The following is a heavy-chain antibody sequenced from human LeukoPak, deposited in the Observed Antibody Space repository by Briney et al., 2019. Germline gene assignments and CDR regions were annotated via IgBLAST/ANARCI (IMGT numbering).Heavy chain of an antibody. CDR1: GYNFANYW. CDR3: ARRAAVADFGGGLYYFDY. V-gene: IGHV5-51*01. D-gene: IGHD3-10*01. CDR2: IYPDDSDT. Sequence: GESLKISCQASGYNFANYWIGWVRQMPGKGLEWMGIIYPDDSDTKYSPSFQGQVTFSADKSITTASLQWSSLKASDTAIYYCARRAAVADFGGGLYYFDYWGEGTLVTVSS. J-gene: IGHJ4*02.